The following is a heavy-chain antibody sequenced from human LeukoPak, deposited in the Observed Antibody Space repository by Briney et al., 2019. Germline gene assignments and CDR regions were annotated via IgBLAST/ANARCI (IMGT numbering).Heavy chain of an antibody. D-gene: IGHD3-10*01. CDR1: GGSISSYY. CDR3: ASRGSGSFNWFDP. J-gene: IGHJ5*02. CDR2: IYYSRST. V-gene: IGHV4-59*01. Sequence: PSETLSLACTVSGGSISSYYWSWIRQPPGKGLEWIGYIYYSRSTNYNPSLKSRVTISVDTSKNQFSLKLSSVTAADTAVYYCASRGSGSFNWFDPWGQGTLVTVSS.